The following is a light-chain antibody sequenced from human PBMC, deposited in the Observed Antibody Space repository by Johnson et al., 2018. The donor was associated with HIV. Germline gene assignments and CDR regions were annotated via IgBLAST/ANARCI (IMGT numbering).Light chain of an antibody. J-gene: IGLJ1*01. Sequence: QSVLTQPPSVSAAPGQTVNISCSGNVSNIESYFVSWYQQLPGAAPTLLIYEDNKRPSGIPDRFSGSKSGATATLGITGLQTGDEADYYCGIWDSSLRTAFCGTGTKVTVL. CDR1: VSNIESYF. CDR2: EDN. V-gene: IGLV1-51*02. CDR3: GIWDSSLRTAF.